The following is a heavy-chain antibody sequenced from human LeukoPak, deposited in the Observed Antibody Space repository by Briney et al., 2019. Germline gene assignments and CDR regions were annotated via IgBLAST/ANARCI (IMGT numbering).Heavy chain of an antibody. CDR2: IYSIGTA. CDR1: SGFFSSYY. J-gene: IGHJ4*02. V-gene: IGHV4-4*07. Sequence: PSETLSLTCTVSSGFFSSYYWGWVRQPPGKGLEWIGRIYSIGTAHYNPSLKSRVTMSMDTSTNQFSLSLKSVTAADTAVYYCGRQGYTASYYFVDYWSRGTLVVVS. CDR3: GRQGYTASYYFVDY. D-gene: IGHD1-26*01.